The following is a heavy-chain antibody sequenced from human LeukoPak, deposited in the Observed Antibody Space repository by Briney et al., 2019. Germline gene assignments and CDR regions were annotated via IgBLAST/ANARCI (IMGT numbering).Heavy chain of an antibody. CDR2: ISTSGNT. D-gene: IGHD2-8*01. CDR1: GGSISDYY. V-gene: IGHV4-4*07. Sequence: SETLSLTRTVSGGSISDYYWSWIRQPAGKGLEWIGRISTSGNTDYDSSLRSRATISVDKSQNQFSLNLSSVTAADTAVYYCARGRVCSNGVCPYYYYYYMDVWGKGTTVTVSS. J-gene: IGHJ6*03. CDR3: ARGRVCSNGVCPYYYYYYMDV.